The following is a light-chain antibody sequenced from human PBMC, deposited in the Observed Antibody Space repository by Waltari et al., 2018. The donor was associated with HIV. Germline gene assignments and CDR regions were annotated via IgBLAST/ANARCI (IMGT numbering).Light chain of an antibody. J-gene: IGKJ1*01. CDR1: QSVLYSSNNKNY. V-gene: IGKV4-1*01. Sequence: DIVMTQSPDSLAVSLGERATINCKSSQSVLYSSNNKNYLAWYQQKPGQPPKLLIYWASTRESGVPDRFSGSGSGTDFTLTISSLQAEDVAVYYCQQYYSTPSWFGQGTKVEIK. CDR2: WAS. CDR3: QQYYSTPSW.